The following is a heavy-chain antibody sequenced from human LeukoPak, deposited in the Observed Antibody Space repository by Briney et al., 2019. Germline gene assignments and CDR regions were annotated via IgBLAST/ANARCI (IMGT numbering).Heavy chain of an antibody. CDR3: ARVHVGGRYYFDY. V-gene: IGHV1-46*01. D-gene: IGHD3-16*01. J-gene: IGHJ4*02. Sequence: ASVAVSCKASGYTFTNYYMHWVRQAPGQGLEWMGIINPSGGSTSYAQKFQGRVTMTRDTSTSTVYMELSSLRSEDTAVYYCARVHVGGRYYFDYWGQGTLVTVSS. CDR1: GYTFTNYY. CDR2: INPSGGST.